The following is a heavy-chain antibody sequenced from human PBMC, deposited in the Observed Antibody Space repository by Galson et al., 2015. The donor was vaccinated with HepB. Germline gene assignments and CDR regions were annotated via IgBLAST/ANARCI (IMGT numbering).Heavy chain of an antibody. J-gene: IGHJ4*02. Sequence: SLRLSCAASGFIFSNFAMHWVRQAPGKGLEWVAFISSDVINKHYADSVQGRFSISRDNSKNMLWLQMDSLRVEDTAIYYCARDVVPGMVSYSDYWGQGSLVTVSS. CDR2: ISSDVINK. CDR1: GFIFSNFA. V-gene: IGHV3-30*04. CDR3: ARDVVPGMVSYSDY. D-gene: IGHD3-10*01.